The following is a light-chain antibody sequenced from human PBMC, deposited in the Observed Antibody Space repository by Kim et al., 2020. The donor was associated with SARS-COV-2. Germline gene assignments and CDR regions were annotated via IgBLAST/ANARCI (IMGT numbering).Light chain of an antibody. Sequence: ASVGDRVTITCRASQTVNRWLAGYQQKTGRAPKLLIYDASSFQTGVTSRFSGSGAGTEFTLTISSLQPNDYATYYCQQYDGFPVTFGQGTKVDIK. CDR3: QQYDGFPVT. J-gene: IGKJ1*01. CDR1: QTVNRW. CDR2: DAS. V-gene: IGKV1-5*01.